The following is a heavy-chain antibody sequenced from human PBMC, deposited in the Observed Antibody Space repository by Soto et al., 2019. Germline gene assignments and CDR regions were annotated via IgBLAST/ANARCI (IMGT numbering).Heavy chain of an antibody. CDR1: GYTFTSYG. CDR3: ARDPCSGGSCYPGLDY. D-gene: IGHD2-15*01. V-gene: IGHV1-2*04. J-gene: IGHJ4*02. Sequence: ASVKVSCKASGYTFTSYGISWVRQAPGQGLEWMGWISAYSGGTNYAQKFQGWVTMTRDTSISTAYMELSRLRSDDTAVYYCARDPCSGGSCYPGLDYWGQGTLVTVSS. CDR2: ISAYSGGT.